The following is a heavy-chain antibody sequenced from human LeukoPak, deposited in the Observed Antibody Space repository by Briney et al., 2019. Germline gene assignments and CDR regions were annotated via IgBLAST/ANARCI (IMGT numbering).Heavy chain of an antibody. D-gene: IGHD4-17*01. Sequence: GGSLRLSCAASGFTFSSYWMTWVRQAPGKGLERVAQMKDDGTEKFYLESLRGRFTISRDNSKDSLYLHINSLRAEDTAVYYCTRERLYGASALDYWGQGIVVTVSS. J-gene: IGHJ4*02. CDR1: GFTFSSYW. CDR3: TRERLYGASALDY. V-gene: IGHV3-7*01. CDR2: MKDDGTEK.